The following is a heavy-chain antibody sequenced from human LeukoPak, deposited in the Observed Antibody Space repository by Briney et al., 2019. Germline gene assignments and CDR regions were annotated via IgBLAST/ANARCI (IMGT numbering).Heavy chain of an antibody. Sequence: ASVKVSCKASGGTFSSYAISWVRQAPGQGLEWMGWISAYNGNTNYAQKLQGRVTMTTDTSTSTAYMELRSLRSDDTAVYYCARDLGSIAAAGSFDYWGQGTLVTVSS. CDR3: ARDLGSIAAAGSFDY. CDR2: ISAYNGNT. CDR1: GGTFSSYA. D-gene: IGHD6-25*01. V-gene: IGHV1-18*01. J-gene: IGHJ4*02.